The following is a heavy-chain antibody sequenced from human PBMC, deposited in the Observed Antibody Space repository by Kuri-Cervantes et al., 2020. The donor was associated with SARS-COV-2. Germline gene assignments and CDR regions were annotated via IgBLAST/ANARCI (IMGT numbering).Heavy chain of an antibody. Sequence: SETLSLTCTVSGYSISSGYYWGWIRQPPGKGLEWIGSIYHSGSTYYNPSLKSRVTISVDTSKNQFSLKLSSVTAADTAVYYCARDNYKDYGDYNWYFDLWGRGTLVTVSS. CDR3: ARDNYKDYGDYNWYFDL. CDR2: IYHSGST. CDR1: GYSISSGYY. V-gene: IGHV4-38-2*02. D-gene: IGHD4-17*01. J-gene: IGHJ2*01.